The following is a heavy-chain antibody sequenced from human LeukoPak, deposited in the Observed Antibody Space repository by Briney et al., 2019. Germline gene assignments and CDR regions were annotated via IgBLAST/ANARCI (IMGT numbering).Heavy chain of an antibody. CDR2: IYSSGST. CDR1: GASISSGSYH. V-gene: IGHV4-61*02. J-gene: IGHJ6*03. Sequence: PSETLSLTCTVSGASISSGSYHWSWIRQPAGKGREWIGRIYSSGSTHYNLSLKIRVTISVDTSKDQFSLKLKSVTAADMSVYYCARAQYYYNYYMDVWGKGTTVTVSS. CDR3: ARAQYYYNYYMDV.